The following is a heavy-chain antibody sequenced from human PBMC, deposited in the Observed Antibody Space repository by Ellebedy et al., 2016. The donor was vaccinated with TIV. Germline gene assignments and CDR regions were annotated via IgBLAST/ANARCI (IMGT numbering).Heavy chain of an antibody. V-gene: IGHV3-74*01. J-gene: IGHJ6*02. CDR3: ARGRYYGMDV. CDR2: IKSDGRNT. Sequence: PGGSLRLSCAASGFALSNYWMHWVRQAPGKGLMWVSRIKSDGRNTTYADSVKGRFTISRDNAKNTLYLQMNSLRAEDTAVYYCARGRYYGMDVWGQGTTVTVSS. CDR1: GFALSNYW.